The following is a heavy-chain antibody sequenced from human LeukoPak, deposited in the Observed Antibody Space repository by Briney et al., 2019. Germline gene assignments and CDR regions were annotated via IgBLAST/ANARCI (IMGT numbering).Heavy chain of an antibody. CDR3: AKNLIPLSSGWYPADDY. Sequence: GGSLRLSCAASGFTFGSYAMSWVRQAPGKGLEWVSAISGSGGSTYYADSVKGRFTISRDNSKNTLYLQMNSLRAEDTAVYYCAKNLIPLSSGWYPADDYWGQGTLVTVSS. J-gene: IGHJ4*02. CDR1: GFTFGSYA. V-gene: IGHV3-23*01. D-gene: IGHD6-19*01. CDR2: ISGSGGST.